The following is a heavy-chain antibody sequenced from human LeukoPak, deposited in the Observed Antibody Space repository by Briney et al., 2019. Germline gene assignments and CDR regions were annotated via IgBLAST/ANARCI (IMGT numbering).Heavy chain of an antibody. J-gene: IGHJ3*02. CDR3: ARVSHVVFAFDI. Sequence: SETLSLTCTVSGGSISSYYWSWIRQPAGKGLEWIGRIYTSGSTDYNPSPKSRVTMSVDTSKNQFSLKLSSVTAADTAVYYCARVSHVVFAFDIWGQGTMVTVSS. D-gene: IGHD2-8*02. CDR1: GGSISSYY. V-gene: IGHV4-4*07. CDR2: IYTSGST.